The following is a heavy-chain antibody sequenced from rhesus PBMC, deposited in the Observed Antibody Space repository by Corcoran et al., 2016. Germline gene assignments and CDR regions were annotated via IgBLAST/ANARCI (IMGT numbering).Heavy chain of an antibody. CDR2: IYGSSTST. CDR3: ARDRYSGYSYGAFDF. D-gene: IGHD5-24*01. V-gene: IGHV4S10*01. J-gene: IGHJ3*01. CDR1: GGSISDSYR. Sequence: VQLQESGPGVVKPSETLSLTCAVSGGSISDSYRWSWIRQPPGKGLEWIGYIYGSSTSTNYNPSLKSRVTISKDTSKNQFSLKLSSVTAADTAVYYCARDRYSGYSYGAFDFWGQGLRV.